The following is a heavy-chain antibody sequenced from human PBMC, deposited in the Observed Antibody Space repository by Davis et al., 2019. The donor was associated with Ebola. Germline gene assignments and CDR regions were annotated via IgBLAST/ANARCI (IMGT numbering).Heavy chain of an antibody. Sequence: GESLKISCRGSGFVFSNYWMHWVRQSPGKGLVWVASTNRDGTTTTYADSLRGRITISRDNTKSTLYLRMTGLRVEDTAIYYCSITTLRWGQGTPVTVSS. CDR3: SITTLR. CDR1: GFVFSNYW. V-gene: IGHV3-74*03. CDR2: TNRDGTTT. J-gene: IGHJ4*02. D-gene: IGHD5/OR15-5a*01.